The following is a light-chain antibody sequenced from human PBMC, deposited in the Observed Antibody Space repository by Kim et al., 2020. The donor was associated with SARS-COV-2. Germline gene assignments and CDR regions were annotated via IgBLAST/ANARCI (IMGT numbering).Light chain of an antibody. V-gene: IGLV6-57*03. Sequence: KTVTISCSRSSGSIASSYVHWYQHRPRSAPTTVIYDDNERPSGVPDRFSGSIDSSSNTASLTISGLRTEDEADYYCQSYDSTKDCVFGGGTQLTVL. CDR1: SGSIASSY. CDR2: DDN. J-gene: IGLJ2*01. CDR3: QSYDSTKDCV.